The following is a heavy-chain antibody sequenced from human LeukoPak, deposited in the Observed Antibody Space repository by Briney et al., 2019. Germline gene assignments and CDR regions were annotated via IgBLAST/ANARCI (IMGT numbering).Heavy chain of an antibody. D-gene: IGHD3-22*01. CDR1: GFTFSSYA. V-gene: IGHV3-23*01. J-gene: IGHJ4*02. CDR2: ISGSGGST. CDR3: AKDPSLSYDSSGYYYHY. Sequence: VQPGGSLRLSCAASGFTFSSYAMSWVRQAPGKGLEWVSAISGSGGSTYYADSVKGRFTISRDNSKNTLYLQMNSLRAEDTAIYYCAKDPSLSYDSSGYYYHYWGQGTLVTVSS.